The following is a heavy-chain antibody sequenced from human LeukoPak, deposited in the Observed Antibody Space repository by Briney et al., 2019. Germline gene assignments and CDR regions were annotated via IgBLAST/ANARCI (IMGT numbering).Heavy chain of an antibody. D-gene: IGHD3-22*01. CDR3: ARNEDYDESSVTSY. Sequence: GTLSLTCTVSGYSISSDYYWGWIRPPPGKGLGGFGIIYSSGTTYYTPSLKGRFTISRDTAKNQFSLKLNTVTAADTAMYYCARNEDYDESSVTSYWGQGTLVSVSS. CDR1: GYSISSDYY. J-gene: IGHJ4*02. V-gene: IGHV4-38-2*02. CDR2: IYSSGTT.